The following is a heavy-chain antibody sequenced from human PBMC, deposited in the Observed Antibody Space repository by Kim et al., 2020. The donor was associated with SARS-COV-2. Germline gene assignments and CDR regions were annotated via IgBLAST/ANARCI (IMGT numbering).Heavy chain of an antibody. CDR1: GGSFSGYY. V-gene: IGHV4-34*01. CDR3: ARGRKSRLVIIFHYGMDV. D-gene: IGHD3-9*01. Sequence: SETLSLTCAVYGGSFSGYYWSWIRQPPGKGLEWIGEINHSGSTNYNPSLKSRVTISVDTSKNQFSLKLSSVTAADTAVYYCARGRKSRLVIIFHYGMDVWGQGTTVTVSS. CDR2: INHSGST. J-gene: IGHJ6*02.